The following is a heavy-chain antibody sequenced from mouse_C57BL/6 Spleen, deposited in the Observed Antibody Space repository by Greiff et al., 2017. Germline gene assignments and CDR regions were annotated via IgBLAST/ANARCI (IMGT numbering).Heavy chain of an antibody. D-gene: IGHD1-1*01. CDR1: EYEFPSHD. Sequence: EVKLMESGGGLVQPGESLKLSCESNEYEFPSHDMSWVRKTPEKRLELVAAINSDGGSTYYPDTMEGRFIISRDNTKKTLYLQMSSLRSEDTALYYCARHHYGSSLYAMDYWGQGTSVTVSS. V-gene: IGHV5-2*01. CDR3: ARHHYGSSLYAMDY. J-gene: IGHJ4*01. CDR2: INSDGGST.